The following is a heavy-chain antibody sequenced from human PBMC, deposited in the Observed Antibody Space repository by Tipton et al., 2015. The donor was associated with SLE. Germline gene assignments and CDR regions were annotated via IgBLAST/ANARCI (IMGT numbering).Heavy chain of an antibody. J-gene: IGHJ4*02. CDR2: IYNTGTT. CDR1: GYSITSHY. Sequence: GLVKPSGTLSLTCTVSGYSITSHYWTWIRQPPGRRLEWIGYIYNTGTTNYNPSLKSRVTIDVDTSNNQFFLNLRSVTAADTAIYYCANYKRDSGWYVLDYWGQGILVTVSS. CDR3: ANYKRDSGWYVLDY. V-gene: IGHV4-59*11. D-gene: IGHD6-19*01.